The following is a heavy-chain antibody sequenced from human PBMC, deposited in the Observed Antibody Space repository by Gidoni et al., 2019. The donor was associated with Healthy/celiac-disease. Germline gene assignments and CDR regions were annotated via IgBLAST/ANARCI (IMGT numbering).Heavy chain of an antibody. V-gene: IGHV4-39*01. CDR1: GGSISSSSYY. J-gene: IGHJ1*01. D-gene: IGHD3-22*01. CDR2: IYYSGST. Sequence: QLQLQESGPGLVKPSETLSLTCTVSGGSISSSSYYWGWIRQPPGKGLEWIGSIYYSGSTYYNPSLKSRGTISVDTSKNQFSLKLSSVTAADTAVYYCARARDTYYYDSSGYSSSYFQHWGQGTLVTVSS. CDR3: ARARDTYYYDSSGYSSSYFQH.